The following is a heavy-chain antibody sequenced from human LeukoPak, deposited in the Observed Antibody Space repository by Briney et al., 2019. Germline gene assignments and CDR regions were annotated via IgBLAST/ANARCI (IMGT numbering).Heavy chain of an antibody. D-gene: IGHD3-10*01. V-gene: IGHV1-46*01. CDR3: ARGPSITMVRGGQWYYYMDV. CDR1: GYTFTSYY. CDR2: INPSGGST. J-gene: IGHJ6*03. Sequence: ASVKVSCKASGYTFTSYYIHWVRQAPGQGLEWMGLINPSGGSTNYAQKFQGRVTMTRDTSTSTVYMELSSLRSEDTAVYYCARGPSITMVRGGQWYYYMDVWGKGTTITISS.